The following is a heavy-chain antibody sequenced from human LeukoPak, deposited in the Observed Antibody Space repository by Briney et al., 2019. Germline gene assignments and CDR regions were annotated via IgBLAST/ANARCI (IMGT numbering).Heavy chain of an antibody. V-gene: IGHV3-48*01. CDR1: GFTFSSYS. CDR2: ISSSSSNI. Sequence: GGSLRLSCVASGFTFSSYSINWVRQAPGKGLEWVSYISSSSSNIYYADSVKGRFTISRDNAKNSLYLQMDSLRAEDTAVYYCARGLFCSGGSCYLYFQHWGQGTLVTVSS. CDR3: ARGLFCSGGSCYLYFQH. D-gene: IGHD2-15*01. J-gene: IGHJ1*01.